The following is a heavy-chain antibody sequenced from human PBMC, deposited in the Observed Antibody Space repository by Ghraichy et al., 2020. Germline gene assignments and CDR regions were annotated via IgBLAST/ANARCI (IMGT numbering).Heavy chain of an antibody. CDR1: GFTFSNFG. CDR2: IRSNGYT. V-gene: IGHV3-23*01. CDR3: AKCRPGLDR. D-gene: IGHD1-14*01. Sequence: GGSLRLSCAASGFTFSNFGMSWVRQAPGKGLEWVSDIRSNGYTYYSDSVKGRFTISRDNSNNTLYLQMNSLRLEDTAVYYCAKCRPGLDRWGQGILVTVSS. J-gene: IGHJ5*02.